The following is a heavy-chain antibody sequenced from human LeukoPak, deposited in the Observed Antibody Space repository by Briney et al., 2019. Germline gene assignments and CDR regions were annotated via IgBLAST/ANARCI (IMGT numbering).Heavy chain of an antibody. CDR2: VSWNSGSI. V-gene: IGHV3-9*01. D-gene: IGHD3-10*01. CDR3: AKDMRSYYLMGYFDY. J-gene: IGHJ4*02. CDR1: GFTFDDYA. Sequence: GRSLRLSCAASGFTFDDYAMHWVRQAPGKGLEWVSSVSWNSGSINYADSVKGRFTISRDNAKNSLYLQMNSLRAEDTALYYCAKDMRSYYLMGYFDYWGQGTLVTVSS.